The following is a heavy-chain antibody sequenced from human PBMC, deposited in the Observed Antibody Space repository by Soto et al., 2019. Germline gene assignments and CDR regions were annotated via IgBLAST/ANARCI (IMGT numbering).Heavy chain of an antibody. CDR2: IWYDGSNK. CDR1: GFTFSSYG. V-gene: IGHV3-33*01. D-gene: IGHD5-12*01. J-gene: IGHJ2*01. CDR3: ARDVNIVAAAPNWYFDL. Sequence: QVQLVESGGGVVQPGRSLRLSCAASGFTFSSYGMHWVRQAPGKGLEWVAVIWYDGSNKYYADSVKGRFTISRDNSKNTRYLQMNSLRAEDTAVYYCARDVNIVAAAPNWYFDLWGRGTLVTVSS.